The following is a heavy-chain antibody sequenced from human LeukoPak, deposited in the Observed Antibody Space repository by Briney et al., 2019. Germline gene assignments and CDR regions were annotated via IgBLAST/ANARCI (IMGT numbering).Heavy chain of an antibody. CDR3: ARAPYYYDSSGYYYVRYYYYMDV. CDR1: GGTFSSYA. D-gene: IGHD3-22*01. V-gene: IGHV1-69*05. CDR2: IIPIFGTA. J-gene: IGHJ6*03. Sequence: ASVKVSCKASGGTFSSYAIIWVRQAPGQGLEWMGGIIPIFGTANYAQKFQGRVTITTDESTSTAYMELSSLRSEDTAVYYCARAPYYYDSSGYYYVRYYYYMDVWGKGTTVTVSS.